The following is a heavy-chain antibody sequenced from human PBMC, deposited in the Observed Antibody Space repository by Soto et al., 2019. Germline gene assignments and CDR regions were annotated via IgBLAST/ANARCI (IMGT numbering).Heavy chain of an antibody. J-gene: IGHJ4*02. CDR3: ARDTSSTYYYDSSGYYPVAIGY. CDR2: IWYDGSNK. Sequence: GGSLRLSCAASGFTFSSYGMHWVRQAQGKGLEWVAVIWYDGSNKYYADSVKGRFTISRDSSKNTLYLQMNSLRAEDTAVYYCARDTSSTYYYDSSGYYPVAIGYWGQGTLVTVSS. V-gene: IGHV3-33*01. D-gene: IGHD3-22*01. CDR1: GFTFSSYG.